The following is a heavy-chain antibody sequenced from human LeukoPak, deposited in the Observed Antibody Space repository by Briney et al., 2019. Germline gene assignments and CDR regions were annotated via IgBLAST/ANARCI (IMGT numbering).Heavy chain of an antibody. CDR2: INHSGST. J-gene: IGHJ4*02. CDR1: GYSISSGYY. V-gene: IGHV4-38-2*02. CDR3: ARGPTTSPQYSFDY. D-gene: IGHD4-17*01. Sequence: PSETLSLTCTVSGYSISSGYYWAWIRQPPGKGLEWIGSINHSGSTYYNPSLKSRVTISVDTSKNQFSLNLSSVSAADTAVYYCARGPTTSPQYSFDYWGQGNMVTVSS.